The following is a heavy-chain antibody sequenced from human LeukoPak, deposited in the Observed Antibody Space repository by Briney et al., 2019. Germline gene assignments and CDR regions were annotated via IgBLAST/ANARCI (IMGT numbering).Heavy chain of an antibody. CDR3: ATDPLYYDILTGYYKLSD. Sequence: ASVEVSCKVSGYTLTELSMHWVRQAPGKGLEWMGGFDPEDGETIYAQKFQGRVTMTEDTSTDTAYMELSSLRSEDTAVYYCATDPLYYDILTGYYKLSDWGQGTLVTVSS. D-gene: IGHD3-9*01. V-gene: IGHV1-24*01. J-gene: IGHJ4*02. CDR1: GYTLTELS. CDR2: FDPEDGET.